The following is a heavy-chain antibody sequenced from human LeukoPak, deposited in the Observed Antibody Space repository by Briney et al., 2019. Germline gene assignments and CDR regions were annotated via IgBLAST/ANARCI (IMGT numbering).Heavy chain of an antibody. D-gene: IGHD2-2*01. J-gene: IGHJ4*02. CDR1: GFTFSSYE. CDR2: ISSSGSTI. CDR3: AKELVDLYFDY. V-gene: IGHV3-48*03. Sequence: GGSLRLSCAASGFTFSSYEMNWVRQAPGKGLEWVSYISSSGSTIYYADSVKGRFTISRDNAKNSLYLQMNSLRAEDTAVYYCAKELVDLYFDYWGQGTLVTVSS.